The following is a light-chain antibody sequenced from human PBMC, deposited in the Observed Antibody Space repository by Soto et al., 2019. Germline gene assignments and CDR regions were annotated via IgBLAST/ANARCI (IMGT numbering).Light chain of an antibody. CDR3: QKYNSGPLS. CDR1: QGIAPY. V-gene: IGKV1-27*01. J-gene: IGKJ4*01. CDR2: ATS. Sequence: DVQMTQSPSSLSASVGDRVTITCRASQGIAPYLAWFQQKPGKVPRLLIYATSTLQSGVPSRFSGSGSGTECTLTISSLQPEEVATYYCQKYNSGPLSFGGGTKLEIK.